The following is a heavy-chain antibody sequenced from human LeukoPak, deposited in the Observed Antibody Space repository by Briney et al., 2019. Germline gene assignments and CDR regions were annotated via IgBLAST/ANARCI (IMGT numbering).Heavy chain of an antibody. CDR1: GISFCDYA. CDR3: AKDHQLWPWGYFDY. J-gene: IGHJ4*02. CDR2: ISWNSGSI. D-gene: IGHD5-18*01. Sequence: PGRSLRLSCAASGISFCDYAMHWVRQAPGKGLEWVSGISWNSGSIVYAESVKGRFTISRDNAKNSLYLQMNNLRPEDMALYYCAKDHQLWPWGYFDYWGQGTLVTVSS. V-gene: IGHV3-9*03.